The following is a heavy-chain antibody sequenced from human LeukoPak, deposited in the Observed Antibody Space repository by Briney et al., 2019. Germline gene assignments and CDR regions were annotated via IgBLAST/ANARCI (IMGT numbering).Heavy chain of an antibody. CDR2: ISGSGGST. CDR3: AKSGPPGQKMTTNLYFDY. J-gene: IGHJ4*02. Sequence: PGGSLRLSCAASGFTFSSYAMSWVRQAPGKGLEWVSAISGSGGSTYYADSVKGRFTISRDNSKNTLYLQMNSLRAEDTAVYYCAKSGPPGQKMTTNLYFDYWGQGTLVTVSS. CDR1: GFTFSSYA. D-gene: IGHD4-17*01. V-gene: IGHV3-23*01.